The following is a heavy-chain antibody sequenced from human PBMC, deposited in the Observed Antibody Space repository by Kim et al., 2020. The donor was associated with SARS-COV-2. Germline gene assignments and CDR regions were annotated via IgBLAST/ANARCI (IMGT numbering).Heavy chain of an antibody. CDR1: GFTVSSNY. CDR2: IYSGGST. J-gene: IGHJ6*02. Sequence: GGYLRLACAVSGFTVSSNYMSWVRQAPGKGLEWVSVIYSGGSTYYADSVKGRFTISRDNSKNTLYLQMNSLRAEDTAVYYCARDVGTYYDFWSGYYPHYYYGMDVWGQGTTVTVSS. CDR3: ARDVGTYYDFWSGYYPHYYYGMDV. V-gene: IGHV3-53*01. D-gene: IGHD3-3*01.